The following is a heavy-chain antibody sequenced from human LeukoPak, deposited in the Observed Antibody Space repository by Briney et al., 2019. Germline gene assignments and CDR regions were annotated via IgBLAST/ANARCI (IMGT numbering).Heavy chain of an antibody. D-gene: IGHD6-19*01. CDR2: SNSDGSST. J-gene: IGHJ3*02. Sequence: PGGSLRLSCAASGFTFSSYWMHWVRQAPGKGLVWVSRSNSDGSSTTYADSVKVRFTISRDNAKNTLYLQMNSLRAEDTAVYYCAREPRIAVAGTGPAAFDIWGQGTMVTVSS. CDR1: GFTFSSYW. V-gene: IGHV3-74*01. CDR3: AREPRIAVAGTGPAAFDI.